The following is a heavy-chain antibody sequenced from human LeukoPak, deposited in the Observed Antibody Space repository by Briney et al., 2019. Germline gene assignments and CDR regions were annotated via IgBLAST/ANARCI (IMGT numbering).Heavy chain of an antibody. CDR3: ARRGYCGSTTCFDH. Sequence: GGSLRLSCAPSGFSVAQKYMTWVRQAPRKWLEWDSILYSGDNTWYADSVKGTFTIYRDVSKNTMYLQMNALSGGDTAVYYCARRGYCGSTTCFDHWGQGTLVTVFS. CDR1: GFSVAQKY. J-gene: IGHJ4*02. V-gene: IGHV3-66*01. D-gene: IGHD2-2*01. CDR2: LYSGDNT.